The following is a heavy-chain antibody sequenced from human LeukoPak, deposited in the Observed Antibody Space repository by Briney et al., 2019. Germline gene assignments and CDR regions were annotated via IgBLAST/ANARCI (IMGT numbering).Heavy chain of an antibody. J-gene: IGHJ4*02. V-gene: IGHV4-4*02. CDR2: IYYSGST. CDR1: GGSISSSNW. CDR3: AGTIAARPSLFDY. Sequence: PSETLSLTCAVSGGSISSSNWWSWVRQPPGKGLEWIGYIYYSGSTNYNPSLKSRVTISVDTSKNQFSLKLSSVTAADTAVYYCAGTIAARPSLFDYWGQGTLVTVSS. D-gene: IGHD6-6*01.